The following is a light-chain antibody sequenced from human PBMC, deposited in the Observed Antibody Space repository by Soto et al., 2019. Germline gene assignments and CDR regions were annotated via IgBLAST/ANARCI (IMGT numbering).Light chain of an antibody. CDR2: NDD. V-gene: IGLV1-44*01. CDR1: NSNIGTNT. Sequence: QSVLTQPPSASATPGRRVTISCSGSNSNIGTNTVSWYQQVPGTAPNLIIYNDDKRPSGVPDRFSGSKSGTSASLAVSGLQSDDEADYYCAAWDDSLDAVVFGGGTKLTVL. CDR3: AAWDDSLDAVV. J-gene: IGLJ2*01.